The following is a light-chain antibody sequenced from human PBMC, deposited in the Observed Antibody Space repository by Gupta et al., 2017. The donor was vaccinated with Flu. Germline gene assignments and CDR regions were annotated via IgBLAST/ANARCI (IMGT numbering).Light chain of an antibody. CDR2: DVS. CDR1: SSNVGGYNY. J-gene: IGLJ1*01. Sequence: SSNVGGYNYVSWCQQHPGKAPKLMIYDVSKRPSGVPDRFSGSKSGNTASLTISGLQAEDEADYYCCSYAGSYTSGVFGTGTKVTVL. V-gene: IGLV2-11*01. CDR3: CSYAGSYTSGV.